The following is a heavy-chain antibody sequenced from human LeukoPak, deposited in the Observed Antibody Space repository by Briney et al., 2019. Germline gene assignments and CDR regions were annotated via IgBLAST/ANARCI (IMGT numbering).Heavy chain of an antibody. J-gene: IGHJ4*02. CDR3: VRDRAAPDS. CDR2: ITYNSDAI. V-gene: IGHV3-48*04. Sequence: GGSLRLSCAASGFTFTHYAMNWVRQAPGKGLEWLSYITYNSDAIYYADSVKGRFTVSRDNAKNSIYVQMNNLGAEDTAVYYCVRDRAAPDSWGQGTLVTVSS. CDR1: GFTFTHYA. D-gene: IGHD3-10*01.